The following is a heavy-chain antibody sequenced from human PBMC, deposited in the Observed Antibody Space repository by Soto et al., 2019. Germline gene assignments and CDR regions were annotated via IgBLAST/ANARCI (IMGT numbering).Heavy chain of an antibody. D-gene: IGHD2-15*01. CDR1: GSIFRGYG. Sequence: QVRVVESGGGVVQPGRSLRLSCAASGSIFRGYGMHWVRQAPGKGLEWVAVIRFDGSNINYADFVMGRFTISRDNSKNTLYLERNSLTVEDTAVYYCARDGVGATAFWGYLDYWGQGTLVTVSS. J-gene: IGHJ4*02. CDR2: IRFDGSNI. CDR3: ARDGVGATAFWGYLDY. V-gene: IGHV3-33*01.